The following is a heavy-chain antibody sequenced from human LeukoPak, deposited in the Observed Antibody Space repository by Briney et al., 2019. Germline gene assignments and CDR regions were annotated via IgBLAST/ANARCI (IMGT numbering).Heavy chain of an antibody. V-gene: IGHV3-11*01. D-gene: IGHD4-17*01. CDR2: ISSSGSTI. CDR1: GFTFSDYY. CDR3: ARSYGDYAYYGMDV. Sequence: GGSLRLSCAASGFTFSDYYMSWIRQAPGKGLEWVSYISSSGSTIYYADSVKGRFTISRDNAKNSLYLQMNSLRAEDTAVHYCARSYGDYAYYGMDVWGQGTTVTVSS. J-gene: IGHJ6*02.